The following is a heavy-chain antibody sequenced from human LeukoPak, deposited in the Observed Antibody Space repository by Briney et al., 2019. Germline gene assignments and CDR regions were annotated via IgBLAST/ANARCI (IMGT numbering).Heavy chain of an antibody. J-gene: IGHJ4*02. V-gene: IGHV3-21*04. CDR2: ISSSSSYI. D-gene: IGHD3-10*01. CDR3: ARGVYGSGSYPY. Sequence: GGSLRLSCAASGFTFSSYSMNWVRQAPGKGLEWVSSISSSSSYIYYADSVKGRFTISRDNAKNSLYLQMNSLRADDTAVYYCARGVYGSGSYPYWGQGTLVTVSS. CDR1: GFTFSSYS.